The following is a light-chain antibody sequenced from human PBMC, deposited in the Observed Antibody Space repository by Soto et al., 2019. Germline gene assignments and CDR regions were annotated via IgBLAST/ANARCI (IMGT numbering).Light chain of an antibody. V-gene: IGKV3-20*01. Sequence: EIVLTQSPGTLSLSPGERATLSCRASQSVGSSFLAWYQQKPGQAPRLLIYGASSRATGIPDRFSGSGSGTDFTLTITRLEPEDFAVYYCQQFATSPFTFGPGTTVDVK. CDR3: QQFATSPFT. CDR2: GAS. J-gene: IGKJ3*01. CDR1: QSVGSSF.